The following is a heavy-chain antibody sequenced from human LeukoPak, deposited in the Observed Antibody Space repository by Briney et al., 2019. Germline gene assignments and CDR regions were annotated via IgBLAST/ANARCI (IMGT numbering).Heavy chain of an antibody. CDR3: ARDYYDSSGYSFDY. Sequence: SETLSLTCTVSGGSISSYYWSWIRQLPGKRLEWIGYIYYDGSTNYNPSLQSRVTISIDTSKNQFSLQLSSVTAADTAVYYCARDYYDSSGYSFDYWGQGTLVTVSS. CDR2: IYYDGST. V-gene: IGHV4-59*01. D-gene: IGHD3-22*01. CDR1: GGSISSYY. J-gene: IGHJ4*02.